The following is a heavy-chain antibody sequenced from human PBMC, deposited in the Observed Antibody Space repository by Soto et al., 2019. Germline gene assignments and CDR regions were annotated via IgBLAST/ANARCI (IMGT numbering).Heavy chain of an antibody. J-gene: IGHJ5*01. Sequence: SETLSLTCAVSDGSLSGSYWSWIRQSPGKGLEWTGYIYYTGNTYYNPSLKSRVTISIDTSKNQFSLKLTSVTAADTAVYYCARVLGKNWFDTWGHGTLVTVSS. CDR3: ARVLGKNWFDT. CDR2: IYYTGNT. V-gene: IGHV4-59*01. CDR1: DGSLSGSY. D-gene: IGHD7-27*01.